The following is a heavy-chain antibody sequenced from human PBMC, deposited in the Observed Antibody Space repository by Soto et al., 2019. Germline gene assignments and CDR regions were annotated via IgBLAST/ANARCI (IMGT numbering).Heavy chain of an antibody. V-gene: IGHV4-39*02. J-gene: IGHJ4*02. CDR3: ARRRTNTDIPPPRGYYFDF. D-gene: IGHD2-2*01. CDR2: VAYSGRT. CDR1: GVSVSSRGYY. Sequence: QLQLQESGPGLVKPSETLSLTCSVSGVSVSSRGYYWDWIRQPPGKGLEWIGSVAYSGRTYYNPPLKTRMTTSAHRSKIGFSLQLDSLTAAHTSVYSRARRRTNTDIPPPRGYYFDFWGLGILVSVSS.